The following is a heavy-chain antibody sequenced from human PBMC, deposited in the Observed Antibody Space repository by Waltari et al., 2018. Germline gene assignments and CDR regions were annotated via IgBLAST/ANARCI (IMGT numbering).Heavy chain of an antibody. CDR1: GYTFTGYY. CDR3: ARADFHCTSAACSTSVYNYYGMDV. J-gene: IGHJ6*02. D-gene: IGHD2-8*01. CDR2: FNPNSGAT. Sequence: QVQLVQSGAEVKKPGASVKVSCKASGYTFTGYYMHWVRQVPGQGLEWMGWFNPNSGATNYVQKFQGRVIMTRDTSISTAYMELSRLRSDDTAVYYCARADFHCTSAACSTSVYNYYGMDVWGQGTTVTVSS. V-gene: IGHV1-2*02.